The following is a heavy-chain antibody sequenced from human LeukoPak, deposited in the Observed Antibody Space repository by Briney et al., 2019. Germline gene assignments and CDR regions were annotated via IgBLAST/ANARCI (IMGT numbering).Heavy chain of an antibody. CDR1: GYTFTSYD. CDR3: ASPIMTTATGAFDI. J-gene: IGHJ3*02. CDR2: MNPNSGST. V-gene: IGHV1-8*01. D-gene: IGHD4-17*01. Sequence: ASVKVSCKASGYTFTSYDINWVRQATGQGLEWMGWMNPNSGSTGYAQKFQGRVTMTRNTSISTAYMELSSLRSEDTAVYYCASPIMTTATGAFDIWGQGTMVTVSS.